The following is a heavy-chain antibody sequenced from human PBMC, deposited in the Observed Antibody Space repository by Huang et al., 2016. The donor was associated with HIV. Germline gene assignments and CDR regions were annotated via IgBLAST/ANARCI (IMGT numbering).Heavy chain of an antibody. CDR3: ARTAYSYGFREGYNWFDP. J-gene: IGHJ5*02. Sequence: QVLLVQSGAAVRKPGSSVKVSCTAFGGTFSSYAISWVRPAPGQGIEWLGGSNPIIGTANYTQKCQGRVRITVDEATNTGYMELTRLTSEDTAAYSCARTAYSYGFREGYNWFDPWGQGTPVTVSS. D-gene: IGHD5-18*01. CDR1: GGTFSSYA. CDR2: SNPIIGTA. V-gene: IGHV1-69*13.